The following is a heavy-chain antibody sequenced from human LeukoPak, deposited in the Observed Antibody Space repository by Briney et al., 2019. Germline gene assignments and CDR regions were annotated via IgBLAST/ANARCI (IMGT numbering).Heavy chain of an antibody. D-gene: IGHD3-16*01. CDR1: GFTFSSYG. CDR2: IWYDGSNK. Sequence: GGSLRVSCAASGFTFSSYGMHWVRQAPGKGLEWVAVIWYDGSNKYYADSVKGRFTISRDNSKNTLYLQMNSLRAEDTAVYYCARDAKSSGWQLPGEDYGMDVWGQGTTVTVSS. V-gene: IGHV3-33*01. CDR3: ARDAKSSGWQLPGEDYGMDV. J-gene: IGHJ6*02.